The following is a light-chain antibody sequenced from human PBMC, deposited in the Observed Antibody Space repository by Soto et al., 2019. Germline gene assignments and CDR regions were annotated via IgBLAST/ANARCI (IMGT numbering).Light chain of an antibody. CDR3: QQRYNWPQT. J-gene: IGKJ1*01. CDR1: QSVSRT. Sequence: EVVLTQSPATLSLSPGERANLSCRTSQSVSRTLAWYQQKSGQAPRLLIYDASNRATGIPTRFSGSGSGTDFTLTISRLEPEEFAVYYCQQRYNWPQTFGQGTKVEIK. V-gene: IGKV3-11*01. CDR2: DAS.